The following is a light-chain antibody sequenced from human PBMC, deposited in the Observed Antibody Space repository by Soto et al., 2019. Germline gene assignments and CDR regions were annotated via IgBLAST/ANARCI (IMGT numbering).Light chain of an antibody. V-gene: IGLV4-69*01. CDR1: SGHSSYA. Sequence: QSVLTQSPSASASLGASVKLTCTLSSGHSSYAIAWHQQQPEKGARYLMKLNSDGSHSKGDGIPDRFSGSSSGAERYLTISSLQSEDEADYYCQTWGTGPLVFGGGTKLIVL. J-gene: IGLJ2*01. CDR3: QTWGTGPLV. CDR2: LNSDGSH.